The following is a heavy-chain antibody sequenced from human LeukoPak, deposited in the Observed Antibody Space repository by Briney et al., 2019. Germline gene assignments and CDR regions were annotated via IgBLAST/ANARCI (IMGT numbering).Heavy chain of an antibody. J-gene: IGHJ4*02. CDR2: IWNVGSHQ. D-gene: IGHD4-17*01. V-gene: IGHV3-33*01. CDR3: ARDATEYGDSHFDW. CDR1: GFSFSSYG. Sequence: PGRSLRLSCSASGFSFSSYGMHWVRQAPGKGLEWVAVIWNVGSHQYYADSEKGRFTTSRDNSRNTVYLQMNRLRVDDTAVYYCARDATEYGDSHFDWWGQGTLVTVSS.